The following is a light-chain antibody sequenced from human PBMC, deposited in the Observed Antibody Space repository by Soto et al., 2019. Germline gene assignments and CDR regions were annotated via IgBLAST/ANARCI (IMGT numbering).Light chain of an antibody. CDR2: GAF. Sequence: EILMTQSPVTLSVSPGERATLSCRASQSVSSNLAWYQQKPGQAPSLLIYGAFTRATGIPARFSGTGSGTEFTLTISSLQSEDFAVYYCQEYGTFGQGTKVDTK. CDR3: QEYGT. J-gene: IGKJ1*01. CDR1: QSVSSN. V-gene: IGKV3-15*01.